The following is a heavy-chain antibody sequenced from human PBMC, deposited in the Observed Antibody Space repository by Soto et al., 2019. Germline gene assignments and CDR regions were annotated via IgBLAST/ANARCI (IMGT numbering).Heavy chain of an antibody. Sequence: EVQLLDSGGGLVQPGGSLRLSCAASGYSFSTDAMSWVRQAPGKGLEWVSAISGSGDTTYYADSVKGRFTISRDNSKNTVYLQMNSLRAEDTAVYYCAKETLASAYADYWGQGTLVTVSS. V-gene: IGHV3-23*01. CDR1: GYSFSTDA. CDR3: AKETLASAYADY. CDR2: ISGSGDTT. J-gene: IGHJ4*02. D-gene: IGHD2-2*01.